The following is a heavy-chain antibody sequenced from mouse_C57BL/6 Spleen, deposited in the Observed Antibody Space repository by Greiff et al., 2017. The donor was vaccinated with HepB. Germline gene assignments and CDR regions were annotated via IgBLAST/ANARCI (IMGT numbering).Heavy chain of an antibody. V-gene: IGHV1-74*01. CDR3: AMGDYDSWFAY. CDR2: IHPSDSDT. CDR1: GYTFTSYW. J-gene: IGHJ3*01. Sequence: QVQLKQPGAELVKPGASVKVSCKASGYTFTSYWMHWVKQRPGQGLEWIGRIHPSDSDTNYNQKFKGKATLTVDKSSSTAYMQLSSLTSEDSAVYYCAMGDYDSWFAYWGQGTLVTVSA. D-gene: IGHD2-4*01.